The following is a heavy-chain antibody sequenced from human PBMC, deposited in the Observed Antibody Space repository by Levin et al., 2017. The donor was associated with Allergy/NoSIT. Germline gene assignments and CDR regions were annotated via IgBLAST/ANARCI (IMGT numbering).Heavy chain of an antibody. CDR1: GGSISRSY. J-gene: IGHJ5*02. D-gene: IGHD3-22*01. V-gene: IGHV4-4*07. CDR2: IYPRGST. CDR3: AKETRHYDTSGFDFWFDP. Sequence: PSETLSLICNVTGGSISRSYWSWIRQPAGKGLEWIGRIYPRGSTNYKPSLKSRVSMSVDTSENQFSLRLSSVTAADTAVYYCAKETRHYDTSGFDFWFDPWGQGTLVTVSS.